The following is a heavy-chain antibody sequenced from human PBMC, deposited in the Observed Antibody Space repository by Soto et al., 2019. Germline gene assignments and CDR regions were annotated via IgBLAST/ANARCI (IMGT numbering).Heavy chain of an antibody. J-gene: IGHJ4*02. CDR1: GFTFSGHQ. D-gene: IGHD3-9*01. CDR3: ARAGSPFHSDSTGYWGFDY. V-gene: IGHV3-53*01. Sequence: HPGGSLRLSCAASGFTFSGHQMNWVRQAPGRGLEWVSVIYSSGTTYYGDSVKGRFTISRDNSKNTLYLQMNSLRTEDTALYYCARAGSPFHSDSTGYWGFDYWGQGTLVTVSS. CDR2: IYSSGTT.